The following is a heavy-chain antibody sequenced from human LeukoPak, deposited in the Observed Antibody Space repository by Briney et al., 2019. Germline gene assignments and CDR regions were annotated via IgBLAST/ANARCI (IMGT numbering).Heavy chain of an antibody. Sequence: SETLSLTCTVSGGSISSYYWSWIRQPPGKGLEWIGYIYYSGSTNYNPSLKSRVTISVDTSKNQFSLKLSSVTAADTAVYYCARSPNNWKFSPYYYYYYHMDVRGKGTTVTVSS. J-gene: IGHJ6*03. CDR2: IYYSGST. CDR3: ARSPNNWKFSPYYYYYYHMDV. CDR1: GGSISSYY. V-gene: IGHV4-59*01. D-gene: IGHD1-20*01.